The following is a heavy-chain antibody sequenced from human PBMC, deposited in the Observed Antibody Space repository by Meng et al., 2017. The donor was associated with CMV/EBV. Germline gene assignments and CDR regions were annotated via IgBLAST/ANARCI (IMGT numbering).Heavy chain of an antibody. CDR2: IYSGGST. CDR3: ARGGVYYDFWSGYYYYFDY. Sequence: GESLKISCAASGFTVSSNYMSWVRQAPGKGLEWVSVIYSGGSTYYVDSVKGRFTISRDNSKNTLYLQMNSLRAEDTAVYYCARGGVYYDFWSGYYYYFDYWGQGTLVTVSS. CDR1: GFTVSSNY. V-gene: IGHV3-66*02. D-gene: IGHD3-3*01. J-gene: IGHJ4*02.